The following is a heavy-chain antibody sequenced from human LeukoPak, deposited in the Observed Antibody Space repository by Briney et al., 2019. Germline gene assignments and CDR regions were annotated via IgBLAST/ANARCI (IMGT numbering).Heavy chain of an antibody. CDR3: ARPGIVGALGDFDY. CDR2: INPNSGGT. CDR1: GSTFTGYY. Sequence: GSVKVSCKASGSTFTGYYMHWVRQAPGQGLEWMGWINPNSGGTNYAQKFQGRVTMTRDTSISTAYMELSRLRSDDTAVYYCARPGIVGALGDFDYWGQGTLVTVSS. D-gene: IGHD1-26*01. J-gene: IGHJ4*02. V-gene: IGHV1-2*02.